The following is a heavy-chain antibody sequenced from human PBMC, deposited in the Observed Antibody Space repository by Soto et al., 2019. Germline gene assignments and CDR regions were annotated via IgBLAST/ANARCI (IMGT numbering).Heavy chain of an antibody. J-gene: IGHJ4*02. CDR3: AHKGPEDWPLDY. V-gene: IGHV2-5*02. CDR1: GFSLSTSGVG. Sequence: QITLKESGPTLVRPTQTLTLTCAFSGFSLSTSGVGVGWIRQPPGKALEWLAVIYWDDSKHYSQSLRSRLTISKDTSKYQVVLTMTNMDPMDTGTYYCAHKGPEDWPLDYWGQGTLVTVSS. CDR2: IYWDDSK. D-gene: IGHD3-9*01.